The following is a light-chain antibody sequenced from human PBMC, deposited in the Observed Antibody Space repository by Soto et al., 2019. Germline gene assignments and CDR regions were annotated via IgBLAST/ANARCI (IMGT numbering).Light chain of an antibody. J-gene: IGLJ1*01. CDR2: DVR. Sequence: QSVLTQPASVSGSPGQSITISCPGTSSDVGGYNYVSWYQQHPGKAPKLMIYDVRNRPSGVPNRFSGSKSGNTASLTISGLQAEDEADYYCSSYSSSGTLNYVFGTGTKVTVL. V-gene: IGLV2-14*01. CDR3: SSYSSSGTLNYV. CDR1: SSDVGGYNY.